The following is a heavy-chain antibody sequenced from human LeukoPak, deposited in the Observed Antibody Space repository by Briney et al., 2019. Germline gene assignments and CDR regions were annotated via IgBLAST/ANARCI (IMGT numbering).Heavy chain of an antibody. CDR3: ARDTVTTWFNYYYGMDV. CDR1: GFTFSSYG. Sequence: PGGSLRLSCAASGFTFSSYGMHWVRQAPGKGLEWVAVIWYDGSSKYYADSVKGRFTISRDNSKNTLYLQMNSLRAEDTAVYYCARDTVTTWFNYYYGMDVWGQGTTVTVSS. J-gene: IGHJ6*02. V-gene: IGHV3-33*01. CDR2: IWYDGSSK. D-gene: IGHD4-11*01.